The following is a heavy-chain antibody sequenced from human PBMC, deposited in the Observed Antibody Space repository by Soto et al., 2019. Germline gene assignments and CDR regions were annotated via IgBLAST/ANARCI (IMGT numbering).Heavy chain of an antibody. CDR3: ARGGGGSSSFYYYGMDV. CDR2: IYHSGST. Sequence: SETLSLTCAVSGGSISSGDYSWSWVRQPPGKGLEWIGYIYHSGSTYYNPSLKSRVTISVDRSKNQFSLKLSSVTAADTAVYYCARGGGGSSSFYYYGMDVCGQGTTVPVFS. D-gene: IGHD2-15*01. CDR1: GGSISSGDYS. J-gene: IGHJ6*02. V-gene: IGHV4-30-2*01.